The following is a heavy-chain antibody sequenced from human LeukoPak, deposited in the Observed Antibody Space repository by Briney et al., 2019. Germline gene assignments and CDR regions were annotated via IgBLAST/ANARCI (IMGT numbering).Heavy chain of an antibody. Sequence: ASVKVSCKASGGTFSSYAISWVRQAPGQGLEWMGWISAYNGNTNYAQKLQGRVTMTTDTSTSTAYMELRSLRSDDTAVYYCARGVPKLYYYYGMDVWGQGTTVTVSS. V-gene: IGHV1-18*01. J-gene: IGHJ6*02. CDR2: ISAYNGNT. D-gene: IGHD1-1*01. CDR1: GGTFSSYA. CDR3: ARGVPKLYYYYGMDV.